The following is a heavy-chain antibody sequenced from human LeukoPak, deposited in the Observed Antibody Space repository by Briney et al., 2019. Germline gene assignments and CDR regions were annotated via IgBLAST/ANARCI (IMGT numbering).Heavy chain of an antibody. CDR3: AAGGGYLIDY. Sequence: GGSLRLSCTASGFTFSSYWMNWVRQVPGKELEWVAIIKSDGTEEHYLDSVKGRFTISRDNANNLLFLQMYNLRAEGTAVYYCAAGGGYLIDYWGQGTLVTVSS. D-gene: IGHD3-22*01. V-gene: IGHV3-7*01. CDR2: IKSDGTEE. J-gene: IGHJ4*02. CDR1: GFTFSSYW.